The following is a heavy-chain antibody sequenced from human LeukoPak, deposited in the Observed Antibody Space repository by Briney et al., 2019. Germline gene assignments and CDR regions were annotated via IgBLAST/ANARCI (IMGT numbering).Heavy chain of an antibody. CDR2: IKYDGSAT. Sequence: GGSLRLSCAASGFTFSHYAMSWVRQAPGKGLVWVSHIKYDGSATNYADSVKGRFTISRDNAKNTLYLQMNSLRAEDTAVYYCVSGSLQSGYNFDYWGQGALVTVSS. D-gene: IGHD3-3*01. CDR1: GFTFSHYA. V-gene: IGHV3-74*01. CDR3: VSGSLQSGYNFDY. J-gene: IGHJ4*02.